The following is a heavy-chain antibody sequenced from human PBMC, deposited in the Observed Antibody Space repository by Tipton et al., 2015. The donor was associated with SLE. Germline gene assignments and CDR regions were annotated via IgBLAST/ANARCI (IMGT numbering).Heavy chain of an antibody. CDR3: AREPEEGQLVDYFDY. J-gene: IGHJ4*02. V-gene: IGHV4-34*01. D-gene: IGHD6-6*01. Sequence: TLSLTCAVYGGSFSGYYWSWIRQPPGKGLEWIGSIYHSGSTYYNPSLKSRVTISVDTSKNQFSLKLSSVTAADTAVYYCAREPEEGQLVDYFDYWGQGTLVTVSS. CDR1: GGSFSGYY. CDR2: IYHSGST.